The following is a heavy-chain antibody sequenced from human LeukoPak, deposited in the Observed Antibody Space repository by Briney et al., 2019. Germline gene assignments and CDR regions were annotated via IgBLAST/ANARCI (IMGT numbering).Heavy chain of an antibody. V-gene: IGHV4-59*01. Sequence: SETLSLTCTVSGGSISSYYWNWIRQPPGKGLEWTGYIYYSGSTNYNPSLKSRVTISVDTSKNQFSLKLRSVTAADTAVYYCARDFQGGFGELFDRGFDYWGQGTLVTVSS. CDR3: ARDFQGGFGELFDRGFDY. CDR1: GGSISSYY. CDR2: IYYSGST. J-gene: IGHJ4*02. D-gene: IGHD3-10*01.